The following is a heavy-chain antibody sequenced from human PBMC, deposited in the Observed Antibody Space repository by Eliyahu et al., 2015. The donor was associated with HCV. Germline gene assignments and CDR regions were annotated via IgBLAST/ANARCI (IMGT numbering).Heavy chain of an antibody. CDR3: ARHESGYSSGWVDY. CDR2: IYYSGST. D-gene: IGHD6-19*01. J-gene: IGHJ4*02. CDR1: GGSISSSSXY. V-gene: IGHV4-39*01. Sequence: QLQLQESGPGLVKPSETLSLTCTVSGGSISSSSXYWGWIRQPPGKGLEWIGSIYYSGSTYYNPSLKSRVTISVDTSKNQFSLKLSSVTAADTAVYYCARHESGYSSGWVDYWGQGTLVTVSS.